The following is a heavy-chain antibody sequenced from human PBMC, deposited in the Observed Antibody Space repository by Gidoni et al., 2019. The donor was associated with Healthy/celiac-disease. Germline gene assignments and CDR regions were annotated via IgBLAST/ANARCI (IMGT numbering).Heavy chain of an antibody. V-gene: IGHV3-53*01. CDR2: IYSGGST. J-gene: IGHJ4*02. Sequence: EVQLVESGGGLIQPGGSLRLSCAASGFTVSSNYMSWVRQAPGKGLEWVSVIYSGGSTYYADPVKGRFTISRDNSKNTLYLQMNSLRAEDTAVYYCARVQFLEWLFITEYYFDYWGQGTLVTVSS. D-gene: IGHD3-3*01. CDR3: ARVQFLEWLFITEYYFDY. CDR1: GFTVSSNY.